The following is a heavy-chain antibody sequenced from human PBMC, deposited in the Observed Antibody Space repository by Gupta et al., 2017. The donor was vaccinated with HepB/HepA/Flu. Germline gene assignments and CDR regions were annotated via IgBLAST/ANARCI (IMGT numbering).Heavy chain of an antibody. CDR2: ISNSGGSG. Sequence: ELRRLESGADSLHPGGSARLFWSGAGCVFRSCVMTWVRQAPGRGLEWVASISNSGGSGYYADSVKGRFTISRDNSRKTVNVQMNSLRVEDTAVYYCAKVGAGASYYYYGMDVWGQGTTVTVSS. V-gene: IGHV3-23*01. CDR3: AKVGAGASYYYYGMDV. D-gene: IGHD3-10*01. CDR1: GCVFRSCV. J-gene: IGHJ6*02.